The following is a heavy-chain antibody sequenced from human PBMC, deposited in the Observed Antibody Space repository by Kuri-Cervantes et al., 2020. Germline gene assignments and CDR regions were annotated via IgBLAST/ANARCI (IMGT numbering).Heavy chain of an antibody. CDR1: GFTFSSYA. D-gene: IGHD6-19*01. CDR2: ISSSSSYI. V-gene: IGHV3-21*01. J-gene: IGHJ4*02. CDR3: ARAPGGWPFGY. Sequence: GGSLRLSCAASGFTFSSYAMSWVRQAPGKGLEWVSSISSSSSYIYYADSVKGRFTISRDNAKNSLYLQMNSLRAEDTAVYYCARAPGGWPFGYWGQGTLVTVSS.